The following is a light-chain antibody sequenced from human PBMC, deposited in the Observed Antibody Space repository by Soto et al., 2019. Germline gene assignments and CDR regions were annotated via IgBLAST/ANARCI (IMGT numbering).Light chain of an antibody. CDR2: EVT. J-gene: IGLJ1*01. V-gene: IGLV2-14*01. CDR1: SGDIGSYNR. Sequence: QSALTQPASVSGSPGQSITISCTGTSGDIGSYNRVSWYQQHPGKAPKLIIYEVTDRPSGVSNRFSGSKSGNTASLTISGLQAEDEAEYYCSSYTNINTRARVFGTGTKLTVL. CDR3: SSYTNINTRARV.